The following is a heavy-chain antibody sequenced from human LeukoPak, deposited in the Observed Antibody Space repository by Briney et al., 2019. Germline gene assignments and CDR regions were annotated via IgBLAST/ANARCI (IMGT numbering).Heavy chain of an antibody. V-gene: IGHV4-34*12. CDR1: GGSFSGHY. Sequence: SETLSLTCAVYGGSFSGHYWSWIRQPPGKGLEWIGEVIHSGGTSYNPSLRSRVTISVDMSKNRFSLKLSSVTAADTAVYYCARQNWNYFQHPEEFDYWGQGTLVTVSS. J-gene: IGHJ4*02. D-gene: IGHD3-10*01. CDR3: ARQNWNYFQHPEEFDY. CDR2: VIHSGGT.